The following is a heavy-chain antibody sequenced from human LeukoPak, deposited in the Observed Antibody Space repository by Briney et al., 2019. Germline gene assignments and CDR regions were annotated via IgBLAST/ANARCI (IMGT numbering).Heavy chain of an antibody. CDR2: IIPIFGTA. V-gene: IGHV1-69*05. D-gene: IGHD2-21*01. CDR1: GGTFSSYA. Sequence: SVKVSCEASGGTFSSYAISWVRQAPGQGLEWMGGIIPIFGTANYAQKFQGRVTITTDESTSTAYMELSSLRSEDTAVYYCARGRSYCGGDCYPPDYWGQGTLVIVSS. CDR3: ARGRSYCGGDCYPPDY. J-gene: IGHJ4*02.